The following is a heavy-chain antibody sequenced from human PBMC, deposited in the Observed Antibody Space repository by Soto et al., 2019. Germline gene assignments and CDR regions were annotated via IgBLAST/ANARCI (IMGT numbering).Heavy chain of an antibody. D-gene: IGHD1-7*01. CDR2: IWYDGSNK. V-gene: IGHV3-33*03. CDR1: GFTISTHG. J-gene: IGHJ4*02. CDR3: AAATTWNFHFPY. Sequence: QAQLVESGGGVVQPGTSLRLSCAASGFTISTHGMHWVRQAPGKGLEWLANIWYDGSNKFYAEFVKGRFSISKDNSKNTLYLQMSSLRAEDTAVYYCAAATTWNFHFPYWGQGTQVNVSS.